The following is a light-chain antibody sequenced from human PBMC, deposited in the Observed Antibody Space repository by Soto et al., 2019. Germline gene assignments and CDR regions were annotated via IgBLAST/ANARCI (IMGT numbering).Light chain of an antibody. CDR2: EVS. V-gene: IGLV2-8*01. J-gene: IGLJ2*01. Sequence: QSALTQPPSASGSPGQSVTIPCTGSSSDVGGYNFVSWYQQHPGKAPKLVICEVSQRPSGVPDRFSGSKSGITASLTVSGLQAEDEADYYCSSYTGSNKVFGGGTKLTVL. CDR3: SSYTGSNKV. CDR1: SSDVGGYNF.